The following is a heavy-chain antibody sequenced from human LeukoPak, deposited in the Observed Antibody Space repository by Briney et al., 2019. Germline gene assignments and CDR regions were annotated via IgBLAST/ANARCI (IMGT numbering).Heavy chain of an antibody. J-gene: IGHJ4*02. Sequence: SETLSLTCTVSGGSISPSYWSWIRQPPGKGLEWIGYIYYSGGTNYNPSLKSRVTISVDRSKNQFSLRLTSVTAADTAVYYCARESGATINWGLGTLVTVSS. D-gene: IGHD2-8*02. CDR2: IYYSGGT. CDR3: ARESGATIN. CDR1: GGSISPSY. V-gene: IGHV4-59*01.